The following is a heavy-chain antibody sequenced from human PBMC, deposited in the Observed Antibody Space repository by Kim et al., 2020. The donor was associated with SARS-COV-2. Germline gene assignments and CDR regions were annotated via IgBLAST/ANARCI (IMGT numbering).Heavy chain of an antibody. CDR3: AREPGRGYSGYDPHWYFDL. CDR2: IIPIFGTA. Sequence: SVKVSCKASGGTFSSYAISWVRQAPGQGLEWMGGIIPIFGTANYAQKFQGRVTITADESTSTAYMELSSLRSEETAVYYCAREPGRGYSGYDPHWYFDLWGRCTLVTVSS. V-gene: IGHV1-69*13. D-gene: IGHD5-12*01. CDR1: GGTFSSYA. J-gene: IGHJ2*01.